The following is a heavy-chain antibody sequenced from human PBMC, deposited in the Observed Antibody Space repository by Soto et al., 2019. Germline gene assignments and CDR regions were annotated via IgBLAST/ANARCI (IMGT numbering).Heavy chain of an antibody. CDR2: ISAYNGNT. Sequence: GASVKVSCKASGYTFTSYGISWVRQAPGQGLEWMGWISAYNGNTNYAQKLQGRVTMTTDTSTSTAYMELRSLRSDDTAVYYCARADTYYDFWSGYYLGAFDIWGQGTMVTVSS. CDR1: GYTFTSYG. D-gene: IGHD3-3*01. CDR3: ARADTYYDFWSGYYLGAFDI. J-gene: IGHJ3*02. V-gene: IGHV1-18*01.